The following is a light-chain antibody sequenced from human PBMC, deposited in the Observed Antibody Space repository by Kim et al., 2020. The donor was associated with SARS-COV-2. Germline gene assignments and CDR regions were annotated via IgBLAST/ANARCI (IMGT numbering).Light chain of an antibody. CDR1: KLEDKD. V-gene: IGLV3-1*01. CDR3: QAWGSSTGV. CDR2: QDS. Sequence: LSPGQTATSTCSGDKLEDKDACWYKQKPGQSPVLVIYQDSKRPSGIPERFSGSNSGNTATLTISGTQAMDEADYYCQAWGSSTGVFGGGTQLTVL. J-gene: IGLJ3*02.